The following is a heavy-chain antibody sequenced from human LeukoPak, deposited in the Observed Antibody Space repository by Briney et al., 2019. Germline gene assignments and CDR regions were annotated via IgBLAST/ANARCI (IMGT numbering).Heavy chain of an antibody. CDR2: IIPIFGTA. Sequence: SVKVSCKASGYTFTNYAMNWVRQAPGQGLEWMGGIIPIFGTANYAQKFQGRVTITADESTSTAYMELSSLRSEDTAVYYCARGVDDFWSGYPLDYWGQGTLVTVSS. CDR3: ARGVDDFWSGYPLDY. V-gene: IGHV1-69*13. CDR1: GYTFTNYA. D-gene: IGHD3-3*01. J-gene: IGHJ4*02.